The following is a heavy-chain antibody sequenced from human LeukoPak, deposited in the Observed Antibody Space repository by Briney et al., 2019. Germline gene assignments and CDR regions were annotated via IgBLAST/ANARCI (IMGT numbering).Heavy chain of an antibody. CDR1: GYTFTSYA. CDR3: ARGLQENLAWLQAFTAFDI. J-gene: IGHJ3*02. D-gene: IGHD4-11*01. Sequence: ASVKVSCKASGYTFTSYAITWVRQAPGQGLEWMGWISAYNGNTNYAQKLQGRVTMTTDTSTNTAYMELRSLRSDDTAVYYCARGLQENLAWLQAFTAFDIWGQGTMVTVSS. CDR2: ISAYNGNT. V-gene: IGHV1-18*01.